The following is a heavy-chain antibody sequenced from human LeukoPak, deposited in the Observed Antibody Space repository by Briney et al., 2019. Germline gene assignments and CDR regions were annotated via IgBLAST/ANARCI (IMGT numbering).Heavy chain of an antibody. J-gene: IGHJ4*02. CDR1: GGSISSGGYY. D-gene: IGHD5-18*01. CDR3: ARDKEHSYGRYFDY. Sequence: SETLSLTCTVSGGSISSGGYYWSWIRQPPGKGLEWIGYIYHSGSTYYNPSLKSRVTISVDTSKNQFSLKLRSVTAADTAVYYCARDKEHSYGRYFDYWGQGTLVTVSS. CDR2: IYHSGST. V-gene: IGHV4-30-2*01.